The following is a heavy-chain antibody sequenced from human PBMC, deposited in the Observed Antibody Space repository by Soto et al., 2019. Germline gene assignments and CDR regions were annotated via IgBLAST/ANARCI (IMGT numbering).Heavy chain of an antibody. CDR2: INPNSGGT. V-gene: IGHV1-2*02. CDR1: GYTFTGYY. CDR3: ARDYCSSTSCYETGYSSSWYSKDYYYYYDMDV. D-gene: IGHD2-2*01. J-gene: IGHJ6*02. Sequence: VASVKVSCKASGYTFTGYYMHWVRQAPGQGLEWMGWINPNSGGTNYAQKFQGRVTMTRDTSISTAYMELSRLRSDDTAVYYCARDYCSSTSCYETGYSSSWYSKDYYYYYDMDVWGQGTTVTVSS.